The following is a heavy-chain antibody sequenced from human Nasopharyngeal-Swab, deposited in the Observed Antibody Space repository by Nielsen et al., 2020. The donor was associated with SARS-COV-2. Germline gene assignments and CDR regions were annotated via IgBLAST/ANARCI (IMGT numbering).Heavy chain of an antibody. Sequence: WIRQPPGKGLEWIGEINHSGSTNYNPSLKSRVTISVDTSKNQFSLKLGSVTAADTAVYYCARRGLITMIHRWFDPWGQGTLVTVSS. J-gene: IGHJ5*02. CDR3: ARRGLITMIHRWFDP. D-gene: IGHD3-22*01. CDR2: INHSGST. V-gene: IGHV4-34*01.